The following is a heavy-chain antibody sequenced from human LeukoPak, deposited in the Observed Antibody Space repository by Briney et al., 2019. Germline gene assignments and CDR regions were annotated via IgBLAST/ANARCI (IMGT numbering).Heavy chain of an antibody. V-gene: IGHV4-34*01. J-gene: IGHJ5*02. CDR1: GGSFSGYY. D-gene: IGHD1-1*01. CDR2: TNHSGST. CDR3: ASGARLDRRWFDP. Sequence: PSETLSLTCAVYGGSFSGYYWSWIRQPPGKGLEWIGETNHSGSTNYNPSLKSRVTISVDTSKNQFSLKLSSVTAADTAVYYCASGARLDRRWFDPWGQGTLVTVSS.